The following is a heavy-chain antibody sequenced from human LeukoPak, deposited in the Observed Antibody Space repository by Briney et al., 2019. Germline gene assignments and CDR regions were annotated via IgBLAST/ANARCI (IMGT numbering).Heavy chain of an antibody. CDR2: IHASGTT. V-gene: IGHV4-4*07. CDR1: GVSISSYF. J-gene: IGHJ5*01. D-gene: IGHD3-10*01. CDR3: ARDGADVYGRAFDS. Sequence: PSETLSLTCNVSGVSISSYFWTWIRQPAGKGLEWIGCIHASGTTNYNPSLKSRVSMSVDTSKNQFSLKLTSVTAADTAVYFCARDGADVYGRAFDSWGQGTLVSVSS.